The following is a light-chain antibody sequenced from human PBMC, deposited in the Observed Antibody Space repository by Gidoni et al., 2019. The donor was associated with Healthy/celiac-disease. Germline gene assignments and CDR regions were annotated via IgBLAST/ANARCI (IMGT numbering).Light chain of an antibody. J-gene: IGKJ1*01. Sequence: EIVLMQSPGTLSLSPGERATLSCRASQSVSSSYLAWYQQKPGQAPRLLIYGASSRATGIPDMFSGSGSGTDVTLTISRLEPEDFAVYYCQQYGRSPRTFGQGTKVEIK. CDR1: QSVSSSY. CDR3: QQYGRSPRT. V-gene: IGKV3-20*01. CDR2: GAS.